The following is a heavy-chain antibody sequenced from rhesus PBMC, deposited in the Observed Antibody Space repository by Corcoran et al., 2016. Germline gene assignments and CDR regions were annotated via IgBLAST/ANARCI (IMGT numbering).Heavy chain of an antibody. Sequence: QVQLQESGPGPVKPSETLSLTCAVSGGSSSGYHSTGIRQPPRKGRGWVGYRVGSIVNALYNPSVSSRVIISTDTAKNQFSLTLTSVTAADTAVYYCVRNPAGGCGSTYCPYYFDYWGQGVLVTVSS. CDR3: VRNPAGGCGSTYCPYYFDY. CDR1: GGSSSGYH. J-gene: IGHJ4*01. D-gene: IGHD2-15*01. CDR2: RVGSIVNA. V-gene: IGHV4-165*02.